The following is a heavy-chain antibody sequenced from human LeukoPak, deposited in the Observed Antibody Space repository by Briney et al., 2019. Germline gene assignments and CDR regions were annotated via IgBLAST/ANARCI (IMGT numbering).Heavy chain of an antibody. CDR2: IWYDGSNK. Sequence: PGRSLRLSCAASGFTFSSYGMHWVRQAPGKGLEWVAVIWYDGSNKHYADSVKGRFTISRDNSKNTLYLQMNSLRAEDTAVYYCARDRNYYGSGSYYFDYWGQGTLVTVSS. CDR1: GFTFSSYG. J-gene: IGHJ4*02. CDR3: ARDRNYYGSGSYYFDY. V-gene: IGHV3-33*01. D-gene: IGHD3-10*01.